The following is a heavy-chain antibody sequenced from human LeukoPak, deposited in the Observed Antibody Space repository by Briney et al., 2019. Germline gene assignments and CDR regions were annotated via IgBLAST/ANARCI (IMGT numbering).Heavy chain of an antibody. D-gene: IGHD2-21*01. Sequence: ASVKVSCKAFGYTFTGYYMHWVRQAPGQGLEWMGWISAYNGNTNYAQKLQGRVTMTTDTSTSTAYMELRSLRSDDTAVYYCARGGSAITRSRTYYYYYMDVWGKGTTVTISS. V-gene: IGHV1-18*04. J-gene: IGHJ6*03. CDR3: ARGGSAITRSRTYYYYYMDV. CDR1: GYTFTGYY. CDR2: ISAYNGNT.